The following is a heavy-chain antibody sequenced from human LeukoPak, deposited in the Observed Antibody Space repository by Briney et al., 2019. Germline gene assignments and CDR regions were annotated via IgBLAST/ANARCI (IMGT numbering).Heavy chain of an antibody. D-gene: IGHD3-10*01. CDR1: GITFSSYA. Sequence: PGGSLRLSCAASGITFSSYAMSWVRQAPGEGLEWVSAISGGGGTTYYADSVKGRFTISRDNSKNTLYLQMNSLRAEDTAVYFCAKDKGGSYYEFDYWGQGTLVTVSS. V-gene: IGHV3-23*01. CDR3: AKDKGGSYYEFDY. CDR2: ISGGGGTT. J-gene: IGHJ4*02.